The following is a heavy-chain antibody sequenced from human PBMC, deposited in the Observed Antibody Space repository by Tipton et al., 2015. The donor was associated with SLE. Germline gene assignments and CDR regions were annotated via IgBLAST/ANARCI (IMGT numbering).Heavy chain of an antibody. D-gene: IGHD1-14*01. CDR2: ISYSGST. CDR3: ARAGTGTAWGTFDI. J-gene: IGHJ3*02. CDR1: GGSISSYY. V-gene: IGHV4-59*12. Sequence: TLSLTCTVSGGSISSYYWSWIRQPPGRGLEWIGDISYSGSTNYSPSLKSRVTISVDTSKNQFSLRVSSVTAADTAVYYCARAGTGTAWGTFDIWGPGTMVTVS.